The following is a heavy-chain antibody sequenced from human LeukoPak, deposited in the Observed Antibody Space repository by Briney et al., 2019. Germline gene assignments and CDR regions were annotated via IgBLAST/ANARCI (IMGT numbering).Heavy chain of an antibody. Sequence: PGGSLRLSCAASGFTFSSYGMHWVRQAPGQGLEWVSVISYDGSNKYYADSVKGRFTISRDKSKNTLYLQMNSLRAEDTAVYYCARDPGTFSSGWYYFDYWGQGTLVTVSS. CDR2: ISYDGSNK. V-gene: IGHV3-30*19. J-gene: IGHJ4*02. D-gene: IGHD6-19*01. CDR1: GFTFSSYG. CDR3: ARDPGTFSSGWYYFDY.